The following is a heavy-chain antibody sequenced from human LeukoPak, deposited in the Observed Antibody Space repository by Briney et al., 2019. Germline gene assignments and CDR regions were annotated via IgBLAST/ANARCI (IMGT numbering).Heavy chain of an antibody. CDR2: MFYSGST. Sequence: SETLSLTCTVSGCSVSSGSYYWSWIRQPPGKGLEWIGYMFYSGSTNYNPSLKSRVTISVDTSKNQFSLRLSSVTAADTAVYYCARAPGMGASIDYWGQGTLVTVSS. D-gene: IGHD5-18*01. CDR3: ARAPGMGASIDY. CDR1: GCSVSSGSYY. V-gene: IGHV4-61*01. J-gene: IGHJ4*02.